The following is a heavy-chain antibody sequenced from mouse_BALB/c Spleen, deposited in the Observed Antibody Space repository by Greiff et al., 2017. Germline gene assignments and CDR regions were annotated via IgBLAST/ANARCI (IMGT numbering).Heavy chain of an antibody. CDR3: ARDRNYYGSSSSAMDY. J-gene: IGHJ4*01. D-gene: IGHD1-1*01. CDR2: IWGDGST. Sequence: QVQLKQSGPGLVAPSQSLSITCTVSGFSLTGYGVNWVRQPPGKGLEWLGMIWGDGSTDYNSALKSRLSISKDNSKSQVFLKMNSLQTDDTARYYCARDRNYYGSSSSAMDYWGQGTSVTVSS. CDR1: GFSLTGYG. V-gene: IGHV2-6-7*01.